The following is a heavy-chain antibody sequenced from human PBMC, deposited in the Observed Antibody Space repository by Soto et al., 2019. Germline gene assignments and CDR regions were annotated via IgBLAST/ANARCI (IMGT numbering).Heavy chain of an antibody. CDR1: GFTFSSYA. V-gene: IGHV3-30-3*01. CDR2: ISYDGSNK. Sequence: PGGSLRLSCAASGFTFSSYAMHWVRQAPGRGLEWVAVISYDGSNKYYVGSVKGRFTISRDNSKNTLYLQMNSLRAEDTAVYYCARGGYYYESSGYYNTHFDNWGQGTLVTVSS. J-gene: IGHJ4*02. D-gene: IGHD3-22*01. CDR3: ARGGYYYESSGYYNTHFDN.